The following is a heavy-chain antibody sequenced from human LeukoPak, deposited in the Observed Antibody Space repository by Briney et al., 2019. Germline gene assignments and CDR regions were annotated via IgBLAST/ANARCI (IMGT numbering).Heavy chain of an antibody. CDR1: GFTFSGSA. V-gene: IGHV3-73*01. J-gene: IGHJ6*03. CDR3: ARDRWYMDV. Sequence: GGSLKLSCAASGFTFSGSAMHWVRQASGKGLEWVGRIRSKANSYATAYAASVKGRFTISRDDSKNTAYLQMNSLKTEDTAVYYCARDRWYMDVWGKGTTVTVSS. D-gene: IGHD4-23*01. CDR2: IRSKANSYAT.